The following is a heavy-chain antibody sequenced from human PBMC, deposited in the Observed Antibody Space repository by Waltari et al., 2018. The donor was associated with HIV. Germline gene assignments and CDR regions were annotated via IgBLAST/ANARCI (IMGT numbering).Heavy chain of an antibody. CDR1: GFTFSDHY. CDR2: TRNKANRYTT. CDR3: ARVTGSAVARAFDI. Sequence: EVQLVESGGGLVQPGGSLRLACAASGFTFSDHYMDWVRQAPGKGLELVGRTRNKANRYTTEYAASVKGRFTISIDDSKNSLYLQMNSLKTEDTAVYYCARVTGSAVARAFDIWGQGTMVTVSS. J-gene: IGHJ3*02. V-gene: IGHV3-72*01. D-gene: IGHD6-19*01.